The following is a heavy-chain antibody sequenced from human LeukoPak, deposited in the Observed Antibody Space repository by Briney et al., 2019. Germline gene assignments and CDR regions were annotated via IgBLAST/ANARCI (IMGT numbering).Heavy chain of an antibody. CDR2: ISGSGGST. V-gene: IGHV3-23*01. J-gene: IGHJ4*02. CDR1: GFTFSSYA. Sequence: GGSLRLSCAASGFTFSSYAMSWVRQAPGKGLEWVSAISGSGGSTYYADSVKGRFTISRDNSKNTLYLQMNSLRAEDTAVYYCAKSPDIVLMVYAIPDYWGQGTLVTASS. CDR3: AKSPDIVLMVYAIPDY. D-gene: IGHD2-8*01.